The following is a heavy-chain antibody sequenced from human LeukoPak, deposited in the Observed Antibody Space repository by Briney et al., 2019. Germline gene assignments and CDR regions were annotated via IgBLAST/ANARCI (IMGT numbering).Heavy chain of an antibody. CDR1: GGTFRIYA. J-gene: IGHJ5*02. D-gene: IGHD3-22*01. Sequence: SVKVSCKASGGTFRIYAISWVRQAPGQGLEWMGGIIPIFGTANYAQKFQGRVTITTDESTSTAYMELSSLRSEDTAVYYCARLYQNYYDSGNWFDPWGQGTLVTVSS. CDR3: ARLYQNYYDSGNWFDP. V-gene: IGHV1-69*05. CDR2: IIPIFGTA.